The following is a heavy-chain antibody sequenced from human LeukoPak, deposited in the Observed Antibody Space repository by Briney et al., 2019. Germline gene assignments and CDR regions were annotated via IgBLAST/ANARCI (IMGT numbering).Heavy chain of an antibody. CDR2: ISAYNGNT. D-gene: IGHD2-2*01. CDR1: GYTFTSYG. CDR3: ARDSIVPAAGLHDY. J-gene: IGHJ4*02. Sequence: ASVKVSCKASGYTFTSYGISWVRQAPGQGLEWMGWISAYNGNTNYAQKLQGRVTMTTDTSTSTAYMELRSLRSDDTAVYYCARDSIVPAAGLHDYWGQGTLVTVSS. V-gene: IGHV1-18*01.